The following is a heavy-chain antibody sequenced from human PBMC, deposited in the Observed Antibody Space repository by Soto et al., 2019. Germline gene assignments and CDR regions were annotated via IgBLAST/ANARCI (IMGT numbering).Heavy chain of an antibody. V-gene: IGHV1-69*13. J-gene: IGHJ6*02. Sequence: VEVASAACRGSLSITAVSEVRKATGKGVGWQRGIIPIFGTANYTQKFQGRVTITADESTSTAYMELSSLRSEDTAVYYCARVGGVWSSILVVPAAGHYCYYGMDAWRQGTPVSAS. CDR1: RGSLSITA. CDR3: ARVGGVWSSILVVPAAGHYCYYGMDA. CDR2: IIPIFGTA. D-gene: IGHD2-2*01.